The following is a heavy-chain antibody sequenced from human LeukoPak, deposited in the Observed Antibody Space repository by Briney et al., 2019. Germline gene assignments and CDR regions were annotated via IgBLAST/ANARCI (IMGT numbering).Heavy chain of an antibody. D-gene: IGHD2-15*01. J-gene: IGHJ4*02. CDR1: GYTFTGYY. CDR3: ARDPQPQVYCSGGSCYSFYFDY. V-gene: IGHV1-2*02. CDR2: INPNSGGT. Sequence: ASVKVSCKASGYTFTGYYMHWVRQAPGQGLEWMGWINPNSGGTNYAQKFQGRVTMTRDTSISTAYMELSRLRSDDTAVYYCARDPQPQVYCSGGSCYSFYFDYWGQGTLVTVSS.